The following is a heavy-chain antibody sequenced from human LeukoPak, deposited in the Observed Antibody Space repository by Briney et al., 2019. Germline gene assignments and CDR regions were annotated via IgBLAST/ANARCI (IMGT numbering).Heavy chain of an antibody. CDR1: GGSFSGYY. V-gene: IGHV4-34*01. CDR3: ARIYGDYIMY. D-gene: IGHD4-17*01. CDR2: INHSGST. J-gene: IGHJ4*02. Sequence: PSETLSLTCAVYGGSFSGYYWSWIRQPPGKGLEWIGEINHSGSTNYNPALKSRVTISVDTSKNQFSLRLHSVTAADTAVYYCARIYGDYIMYWGQGTLLTVSS.